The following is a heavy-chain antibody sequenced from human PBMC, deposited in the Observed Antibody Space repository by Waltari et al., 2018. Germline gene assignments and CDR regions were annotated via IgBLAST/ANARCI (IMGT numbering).Heavy chain of an antibody. CDR3: ARAFYYDSSGYYLFDY. V-gene: IGHV1-18*01. CDR2: ISAYNGNT. J-gene: IGHJ4*02. Sequence: QVQLVQSGAEVKKPGASVKVSCKASGYTFTSYGISWVRQAPGQGLEWMGWISAYNGNTNYAPKLQGRVTMTTDTSTSTAYMELRSLRSDDTAVYYCARAFYYDSSGYYLFDYWGQGTLVTVSS. D-gene: IGHD3-22*01. CDR1: GYTFTSYG.